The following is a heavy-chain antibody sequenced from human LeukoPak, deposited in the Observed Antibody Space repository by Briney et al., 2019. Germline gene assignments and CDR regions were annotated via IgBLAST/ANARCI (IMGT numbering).Heavy chain of an antibody. J-gene: IGHJ3*02. CDR3: ARDMIVVVIASNSKTDAFDI. Sequence: PGGSLRLSCAASGFTFSSYAMHWVRQAPGKGLEWVSSISSSSSYIYYADSVKGRFTISRDNAKNSLYLQVNSLRAEDTAVYYCARDMIVVVIASNSKTDAFDIWGQGTMVTVSS. V-gene: IGHV3-21*01. CDR1: GFTFSSYA. CDR2: ISSSSSYI. D-gene: IGHD3-22*01.